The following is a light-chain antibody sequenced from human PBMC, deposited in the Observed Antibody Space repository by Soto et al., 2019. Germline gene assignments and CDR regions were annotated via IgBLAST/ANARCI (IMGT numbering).Light chain of an antibody. CDR2: GAS. CDR3: QQNYISLRAT. J-gene: IGKJ5*01. V-gene: IGKV1-39*01. Sequence: DIQMTQSPSSLSASVGDRVTISCRASQSISTYLNWYQQRPGKAPKLLIYGASTLQSGVPSRFSGSGSGTDFTLTINGLQPEDFATYYCQQNYISLRATFGQGTRLETK. CDR1: QSISTY.